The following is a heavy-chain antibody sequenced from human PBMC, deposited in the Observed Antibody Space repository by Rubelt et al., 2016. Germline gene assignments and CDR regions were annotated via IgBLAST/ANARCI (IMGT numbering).Heavy chain of an antibody. Sequence: EVQLLESGGGLVQPGGSLRLSCAASGFTFSSYAMSWVRQAPGKGLEWVSAISGSGGSTYYADSVKGRFTISRDNSKNTLYLQMNSLRAEDTAVYYCARADYYDSSGYHNWFDPWGQGTLVTVSS. CDR1: GFTFSSYA. J-gene: IGHJ5*02. CDR3: ARADYYDSSGYHNWFDP. D-gene: IGHD3-22*01. CDR2: ISGSGGST. V-gene: IGHV3-23*01.